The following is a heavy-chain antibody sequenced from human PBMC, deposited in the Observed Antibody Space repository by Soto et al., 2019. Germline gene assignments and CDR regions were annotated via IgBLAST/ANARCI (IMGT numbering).Heavy chain of an antibody. J-gene: IGHJ5*02. Sequence: GASVKVSCKASGYTFTSYGISCVRQAPGQGLEWMGWISAYNGNTNYAQKLQGRVTMTTDTSTSTAYMELRSLRSDDTAVYYCAREFGVAGPKNWFDPWGQGTLVTVSS. D-gene: IGHD6-19*01. CDR2: ISAYNGNT. CDR3: AREFGVAGPKNWFDP. CDR1: GYTFTSYG. V-gene: IGHV1-18*01.